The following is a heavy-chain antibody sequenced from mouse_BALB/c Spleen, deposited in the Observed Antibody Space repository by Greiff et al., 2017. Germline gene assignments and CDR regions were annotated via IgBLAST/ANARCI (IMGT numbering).Heavy chain of an antibody. CDR1: GYTFTSYW. Sequence: VQLQHPGAELVRPGASVKLSCKASGYTFTSYWINWVKQRPGQGLEWIGNIYPSDSYTNYNQKFKDKATLTVDKSSSTAYMQLSSPTSEDSAVYYCTRYGLTATFDYWGQGTTLTVSS. CDR2: IYPSDSYT. CDR3: TRYGLTATFDY. J-gene: IGHJ2*01. V-gene: IGHV1-69*02. D-gene: IGHD1-2*01.